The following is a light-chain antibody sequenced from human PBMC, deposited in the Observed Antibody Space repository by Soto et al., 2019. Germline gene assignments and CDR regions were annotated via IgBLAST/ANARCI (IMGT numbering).Light chain of an antibody. J-gene: IGKJ4*01. CDR2: KAS. Sequence: DIQMTQFPSTLSASVGDRVTITCRASQSIRSWLAWYQQKPGKAPNLLIYKASRLPSGVPSRFSGSGYGTEFTLTISSLQPDDIATYYCQQYDSYSTFGGGTKVQIK. V-gene: IGKV1-5*03. CDR3: QQYDSYST. CDR1: QSIRSW.